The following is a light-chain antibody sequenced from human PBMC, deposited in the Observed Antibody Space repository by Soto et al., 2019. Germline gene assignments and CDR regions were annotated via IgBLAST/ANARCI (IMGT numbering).Light chain of an antibody. CDR1: QSVSSSY. V-gene: IGKV3-20*01. J-gene: IGKJ1*01. CDR2: GAS. CDR3: QQYGSSPSRT. Sequence: EIVLTQSPGTLSLSPGERATLPCRASQSVSSSYLAWYQQKPGQAPRLLIYGASSRATGIPDRFSGSGSGTDFTLTISRLEPEDFAVYYCQQYGSSPSRTFGQGTKV.